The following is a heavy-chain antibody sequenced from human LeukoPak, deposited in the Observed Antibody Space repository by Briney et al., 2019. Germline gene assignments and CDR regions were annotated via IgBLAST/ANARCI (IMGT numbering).Heavy chain of an antibody. CDR3: AKDSSPPVVRPYYYYYGMDV. J-gene: IGHJ6*02. D-gene: IGHD4-23*01. CDR2: ISGSGGST. CDR1: GFTFSSYA. V-gene: IGHV3-23*01. Sequence: PGASLRLSCAASGFTFSSYAMSWVRQAPGKGLEWVSAISGSGGSTYYADSVKGRFTISRDNSKNTLYPQMNSLRAEDTAVYYCAKDSSPPVVRPYYYYYGMDVWGQGTTVTVSS.